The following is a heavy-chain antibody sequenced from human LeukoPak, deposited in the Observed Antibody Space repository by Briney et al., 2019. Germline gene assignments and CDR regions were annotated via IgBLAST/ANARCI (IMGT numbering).Heavy chain of an antibody. V-gene: IGHV3-21*01. J-gene: IGHJ6*02. D-gene: IGHD3-22*01. CDR2: ISSSSSYI. CDR1: GFTFSSYS. CDR3: ARLVVSYGMDV. Sequence: GGSLRLSCAASGFTFSSYSMNWVRQAPGKGPEWVSSISSSSSYIYYADSVKGRFTISRDNAKNSLYLQMNSLRAEDTAVYYFARLVVSYGMDVWGQGTTVTVSS.